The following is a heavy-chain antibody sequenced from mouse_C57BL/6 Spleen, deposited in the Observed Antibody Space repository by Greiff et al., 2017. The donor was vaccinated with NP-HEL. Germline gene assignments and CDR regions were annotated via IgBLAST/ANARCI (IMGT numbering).Heavy chain of an antibody. CDR2: ILPGSGSP. D-gene: IGHD1-1*02. CDR3: ARGGWYYFDY. V-gene: IGHV1-9*01. J-gene: IGHJ2*01. CDR1: GYTFTGYW. Sequence: QVQLQQSGAELMKPGASVKLSCKATGYTFTGYWIEWVKQRPGHGLEWIGEILPGSGSPNYNAKFKGKATFTADTSSNTAYMQLSSLTTEDSAIYYCARGGWYYFDYWGQGTTLTVSS.